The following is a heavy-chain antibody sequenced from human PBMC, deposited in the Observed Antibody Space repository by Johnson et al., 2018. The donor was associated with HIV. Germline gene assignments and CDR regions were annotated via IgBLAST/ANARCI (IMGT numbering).Heavy chain of an antibody. CDR3: AKDIRRWGNLDAFDI. CDR2: ISYDGTNK. V-gene: IGHV3-30-3*01. D-gene: IGHD2-2*02. J-gene: IGHJ3*02. Sequence: VQLVESGGGVVQPGTSLRLSCAASGFTFSSFAMHWVRQAPGKGLEWVAFISYDGTNKYYADSVKGRFTISRDNSKNTLFLQMNSLRPEDTAVYYCAKDIRRWGNLDAFDIWGQGTMVTVSS. CDR1: GFTFSSFA.